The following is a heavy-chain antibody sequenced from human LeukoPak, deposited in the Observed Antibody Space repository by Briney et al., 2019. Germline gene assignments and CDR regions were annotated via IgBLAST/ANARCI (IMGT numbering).Heavy chain of an antibody. CDR1: GFTFSSYS. V-gene: IGHV3-21*01. Sequence: GGSLRLSCAASGFTFSSYSMNWVRQAPGKGLEWVSSISSSSSYIYYADSVKGRFTISRDNAKNSLYLQMNSLRAEDTAVYYCAGGIAVAGEFDYWGQGTLVTVSS. D-gene: IGHD6-19*01. J-gene: IGHJ4*02. CDR2: ISSSSSYI. CDR3: AGGIAVAGEFDY.